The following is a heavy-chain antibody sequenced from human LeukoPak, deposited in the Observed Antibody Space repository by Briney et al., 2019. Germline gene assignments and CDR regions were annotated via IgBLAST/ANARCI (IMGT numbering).Heavy chain of an antibody. CDR3: AKGGGYEAQYYYYYLDV. V-gene: IGHV3-30*04. CDR2: ISYDGSDK. CDR1: EFIFSSYA. Sequence: GGSLRLSCAASEFIFSSYAMHWVRQAPGKGLEWMAVISYDGSDKYYADSVKGRFTISRDNSKNTLYLQMNSLRPEDTAVYYCAKGGGYEAQYYYYYLDVWGKGTTVTISS. J-gene: IGHJ6*03. D-gene: IGHD5-12*01.